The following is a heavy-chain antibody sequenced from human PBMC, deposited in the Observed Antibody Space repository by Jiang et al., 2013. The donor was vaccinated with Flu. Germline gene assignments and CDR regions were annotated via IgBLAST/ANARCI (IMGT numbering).Heavy chain of an antibody. J-gene: IGHJ3*02. V-gene: IGHV4-39*01. D-gene: IGHD2-2*01. CDR2: IYYSGST. CDR3: AAYCSSTSCPKTYDAFDI. CDR1: GGSISSSSYY. Sequence: LLKPSETLSLTCTVSGGSISSSSYYWGWIRQPPGKGLEWIGSIYYSGSTYYNPSLKSRVTISVDTSKNQFSLKLSSVTAADTAVYYCAAYCSSTSCPKTYDAFDIWGQGTMVTVSS.